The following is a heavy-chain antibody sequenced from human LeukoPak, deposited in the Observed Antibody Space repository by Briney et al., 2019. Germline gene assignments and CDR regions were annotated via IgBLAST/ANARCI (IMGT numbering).Heavy chain of an antibody. CDR1: GGSFSGYY. D-gene: IGHD3-9*01. CDR2: INHSGST. V-gene: IGHV4-34*01. CDR3: ARGRVTNYDILTGYYVDY. Sequence: SETLSLTCAVYGGSFSGYYWSWIRQPPGKGLEWIGEINHSGSTNYNPSLKSRVTISVDTSKNQFSLKLSSVTAADTAVYYCARGRVTNYDILTGYYVDYWGQGTLVTVSS. J-gene: IGHJ4*02.